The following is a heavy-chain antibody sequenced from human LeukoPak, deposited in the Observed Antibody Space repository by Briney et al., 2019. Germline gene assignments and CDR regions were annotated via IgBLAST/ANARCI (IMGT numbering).Heavy chain of an antibody. D-gene: IGHD2-15*01. J-gene: IGHJ5*02. V-gene: IGHV3-66*01. CDR2: TYQDGKK. CDR1: GISVTGNY. CDR3: ARDRDPVLGWFDP. Sequence: PGESLRLSCAASGISVTGNYMAWVRQAPGKGLEWVSYTYQDGKKYYADAVNDRFTISRDSSKNTLYLEMNSLRVEDTAVYYCARDRDPVLGWFDPWGQGTLVTVSS.